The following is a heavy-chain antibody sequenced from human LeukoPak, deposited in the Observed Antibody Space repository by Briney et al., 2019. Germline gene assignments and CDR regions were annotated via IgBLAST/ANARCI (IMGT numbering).Heavy chain of an antibody. J-gene: IGHJ3*02. CDR2: IYYSGST. V-gene: IGHV4-39*07. CDR3: ARDKSIAARRVGDAFDI. CDR1: GGSISSSSYY. Sequence: SETLSLTCTVSGGSISSSSYYWGWIRQPPGKGLEWIGSIYYSGSTYYNPSLKSRVTISVDTSKNQFSLKLSSVTAADTAVYYCARDKSIAARRVGDAFDIWGQGTMVTVSS. D-gene: IGHD6-6*01.